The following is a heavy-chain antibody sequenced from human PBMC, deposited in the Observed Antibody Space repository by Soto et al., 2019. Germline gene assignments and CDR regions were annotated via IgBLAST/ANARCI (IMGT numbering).Heavy chain of an antibody. CDR1: GGSFSKNA. D-gene: IGHD3-10*01. V-gene: IGHV1-69*01. J-gene: IGHJ6*01. CDR3: ATVVISGWGNFYFHPYYDMDV. CDR2: IIPIFGLT. Sequence: QVQLVQSGAEVRKPGSSVRVSCKPSGGSFSKNAINWVRQAPGQGLEWMGGIIPIFGLTNYASEFKGRITLTADESRTATEAQLRTSISADAVMNFCATVVISGWGNFYFHPYYDMDVGGIGTSVTVSS.